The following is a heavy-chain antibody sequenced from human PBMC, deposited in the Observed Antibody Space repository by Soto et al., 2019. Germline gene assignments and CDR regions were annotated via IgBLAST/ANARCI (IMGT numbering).Heavy chain of an antibody. D-gene: IGHD3-3*01. Sequence: ASVKVSCKASGYTFTSYGISWVRQAPGQGLEWMGWISAYNGNTNYAQKLQGRVTMTTDTSTSTAYMELRSLRSDDTVVYYCARDEAYYDFWSGPPGYGMDVWGQGTTVTVSS. J-gene: IGHJ6*02. CDR1: GYTFTSYG. CDR3: ARDEAYYDFWSGPPGYGMDV. CDR2: ISAYNGNT. V-gene: IGHV1-18*04.